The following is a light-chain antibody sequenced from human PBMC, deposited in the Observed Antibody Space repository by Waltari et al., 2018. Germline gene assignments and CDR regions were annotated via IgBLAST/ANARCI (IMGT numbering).Light chain of an antibody. Sequence: ASVGDRVTITCRASQSISSYLNWYQQKPGKAPKLLIYAASSLQSGVPSRFSGSGSGTDFTLTISSLQPEDFATYYCQQSYSTPATFGQGTRLEIK. CDR2: AAS. CDR1: QSISSY. V-gene: IGKV1-39*01. J-gene: IGKJ5*01. CDR3: QQSYSTPAT.